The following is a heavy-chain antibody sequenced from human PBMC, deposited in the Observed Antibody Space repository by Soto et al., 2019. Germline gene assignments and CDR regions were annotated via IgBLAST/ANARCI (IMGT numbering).Heavy chain of an antibody. CDR2: IYYSGST. CDR3: AGAGSIVVATRRLMDV. CDR1: GGSISSGDYY. V-gene: IGHV4-30-4*01. D-gene: IGHD3-22*01. J-gene: IGHJ6*03. Sequence: PSETLSLTCTVSGGSISSGDYYWSWIRQPPGKGLEWIGYIYYSGSTYYNPSLESRVTISVDTSKNQFSLKLSSVTAADTAVYYCAGAGSIVVATRRLMDVWGKGTTVTVSS.